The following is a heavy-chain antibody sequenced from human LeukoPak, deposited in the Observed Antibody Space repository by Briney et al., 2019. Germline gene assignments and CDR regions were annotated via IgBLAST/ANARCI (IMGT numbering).Heavy chain of an antibody. CDR1: GGPISSYY. V-gene: IGHV4-4*07. CDR2: IYTSGST. D-gene: IGHD3-10*01. J-gene: IGHJ3*02. CDR3: ARADWLYGSGSLNAFDI. Sequence: SETLSLTCTVSGGPISSYYWSWIRQPAGKGLEWIGRIYTSGSTNYNPSLKSRVTISVGTSKKQISLKLSSVTAADTAVYYCARADWLYGSGSLNAFDIWSQGTMVTVSS.